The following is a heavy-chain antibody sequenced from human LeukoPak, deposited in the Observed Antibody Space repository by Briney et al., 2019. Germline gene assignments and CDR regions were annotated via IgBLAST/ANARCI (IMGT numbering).Heavy chain of an antibody. D-gene: IGHD6-19*01. J-gene: IGHJ3*01. V-gene: IGHV5-51*01. CDR2: NYPGDSEA. Sequence: GESLKISCKGSGYSFTSYWIGWVRQMPGNDLEWMGINYPGDSEARYSPSFQGQVTISVDKSINTAYLQWSSLKASDTAMYYCARCKAVAGTINAFDFWGQGTMVTVSS. CDR3: ARCKAVAGTINAFDF. CDR1: GYSFTSYW.